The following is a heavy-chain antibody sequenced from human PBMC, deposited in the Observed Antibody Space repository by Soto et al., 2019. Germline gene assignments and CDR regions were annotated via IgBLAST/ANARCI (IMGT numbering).Heavy chain of an antibody. V-gene: IGHV1-18*01. CDR3: ARRRHYDFWSGYPPDAFDI. D-gene: IGHD3-3*01. J-gene: IGHJ3*02. CDR2: ISAHNGNT. Sequence: GASVKVSCKASGYTFTSYGISWVRQAPGQGLEWMGWISAHNGNTNYAQKLQGRVTMTTDTSTSTAYMELRSLRSDDTAVYYCARRRHYDFWSGYPPDAFDIWGQGTMVTVSS. CDR1: GYTFTSYG.